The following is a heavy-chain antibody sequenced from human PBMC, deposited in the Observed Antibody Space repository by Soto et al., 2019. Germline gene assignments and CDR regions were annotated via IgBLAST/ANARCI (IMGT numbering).Heavy chain of an antibody. V-gene: IGHV1-18*01. CDR1: GYTFIDYD. D-gene: IGHD6-19*01. CDR3: ARDLLPVAGYWLAP. CDR2: ISPSNGNT. Sequence: QVHLVQSGAEVRKPGASVKVSCRASGYTFIDYDIHWVRQAPERGLEWMGRISPSNGNTEYAEKFKGRVTMTTDKSTSTASMDLENLISADADVYYCARDLLPVAGYWLAPWGQGTLVTVSS. J-gene: IGHJ5*02.